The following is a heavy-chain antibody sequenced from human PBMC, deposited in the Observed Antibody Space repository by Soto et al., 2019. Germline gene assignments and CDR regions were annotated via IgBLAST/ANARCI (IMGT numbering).Heavy chain of an antibody. Sequence: SETLSLTCAVYGGSFSGYYWSWIRQPPGKGLEWIGEINHSGSTNYNPSLKSRVTISVDTSKNQFSLKLSSVTAADTAVYYCARGAAAAGTLEYYYYGMDVWGQGTTVT. D-gene: IGHD6-13*01. CDR3: ARGAAAAGTLEYYYYGMDV. CDR2: INHSGST. V-gene: IGHV4-34*01. CDR1: GGSFSGYY. J-gene: IGHJ6*02.